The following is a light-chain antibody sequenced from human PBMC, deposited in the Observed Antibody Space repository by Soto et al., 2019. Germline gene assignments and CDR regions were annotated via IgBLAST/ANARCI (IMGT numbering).Light chain of an antibody. Sequence: DIQMTQSPSSLSASVGDRVTITCQASHDISNYLNWYQQKPGKAPKLLIYDVSNLETGVSSRFSGSGSGTDFTFTISNLQPEDTATYYCQQYDSPPFTFGGGTKLEI. CDR1: HDISNY. V-gene: IGKV1-33*01. J-gene: IGKJ4*01. CDR3: QQYDSPPFT. CDR2: DVS.